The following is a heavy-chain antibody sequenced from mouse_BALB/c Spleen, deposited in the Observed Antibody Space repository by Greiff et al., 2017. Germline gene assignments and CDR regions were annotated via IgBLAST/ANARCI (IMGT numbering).Heavy chain of an antibody. CDR3: ARGITTATGLNY. CDR2: ISSGGSYT. V-gene: IGHV5-9-4*01. D-gene: IGHD1-2*01. Sequence: EVKLVESGGGLVKPGGSLKLSCAASGFTFSSYAMSWVRQSPETRLEWVAEISSGGSYTYYPDTVTGRFTISRDNAKNTLYLEMSSLRSEDTAMYYCARGITTATGLNYWGQGTTLTVSS. CDR1: GFTFSSYA. J-gene: IGHJ2*01.